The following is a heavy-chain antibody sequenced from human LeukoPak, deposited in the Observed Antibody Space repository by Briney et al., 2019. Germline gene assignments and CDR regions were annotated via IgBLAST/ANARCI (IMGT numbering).Heavy chain of an antibody. Sequence: ASVKVSCKASGGTFSSYAISWVRQAPGQGLEWMGGIIPIFSTANYAQKFQGRVTITADKSTSTAYMELSSLRSEDTAVYYCARVSGQQWLADFDYWGQGTLVTVSS. CDR2: IIPIFSTA. CDR3: ARVSGQQWLADFDY. J-gene: IGHJ4*02. CDR1: GGTFSSYA. D-gene: IGHD6-19*01. V-gene: IGHV1-69*06.